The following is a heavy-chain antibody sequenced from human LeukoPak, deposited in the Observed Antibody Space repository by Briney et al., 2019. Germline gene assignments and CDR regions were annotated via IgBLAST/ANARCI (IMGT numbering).Heavy chain of an antibody. CDR1: GGSISTYY. Sequence: SETLSLTCTVSGGSISTYYWSWIRQPPGKGLECIGYIYYSGSTNFNPSLKSRVTISVDTSKNQFSLKLSSVTAADTAVYYCARGGDYYDSSAPFDYWGQGTLVTVSS. D-gene: IGHD3-22*01. V-gene: IGHV4-59*12. CDR3: ARGGDYYDSSAPFDY. CDR2: IYYSGST. J-gene: IGHJ4*02.